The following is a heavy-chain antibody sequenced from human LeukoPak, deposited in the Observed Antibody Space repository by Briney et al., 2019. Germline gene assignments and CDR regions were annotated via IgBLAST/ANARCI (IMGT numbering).Heavy chain of an antibody. CDR3: ARLMKDY. Sequence: NPSETLSLTCAVYGGSFSGYYWSWIRQPPGKGLEWIGEINHSGSTNYNPSLKSRVTISVDTSKNQFSLKLSSVTAADTAVYYCARLMKDYWGQGTLVTVSS. D-gene: IGHD3-16*01. CDR1: GGSFSGYY. J-gene: IGHJ4*02. V-gene: IGHV4-34*01. CDR2: INHSGST.